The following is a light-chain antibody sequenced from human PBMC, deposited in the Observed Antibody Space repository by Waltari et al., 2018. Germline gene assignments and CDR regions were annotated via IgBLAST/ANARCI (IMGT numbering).Light chain of an antibody. Sequence: EILLTQSPATLSLSPGERASLACRASQSVRSYLAWYQQKPGQAPRLLIYVASKRATGIPARFSGSGSGTDFTLTISSLEPEDFAVYYCQQRYSVPLTFGGGTKVEIK. J-gene: IGKJ4*01. CDR1: QSVRSY. CDR2: VAS. CDR3: QQRYSVPLT. V-gene: IGKV3-11*01.